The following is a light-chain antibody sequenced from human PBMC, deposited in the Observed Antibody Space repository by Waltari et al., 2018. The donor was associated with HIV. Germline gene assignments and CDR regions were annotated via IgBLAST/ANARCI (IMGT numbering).Light chain of an antibody. Sequence: QSALTQPASVSGSPGQSITISCIVSNNDVGDYNHVACYQHTPDTSPKLLIYDVTNRPPGVSNRFSCSKSGNTASLAISGLQAEDEADYFCTAYKYSTRSYVFGTGTKVTVL. CDR3: TAYKYSTRSYV. V-gene: IGLV2-14*03. CDR2: DVT. J-gene: IGLJ1*01. CDR1: NNDVGDYNH.